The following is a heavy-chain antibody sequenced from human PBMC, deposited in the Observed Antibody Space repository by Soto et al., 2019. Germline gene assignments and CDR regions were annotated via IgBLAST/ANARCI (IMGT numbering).Heavy chain of an antibody. CDR1: GGTFSSYT. Sequence: GASVKVSCKASGGTFSSYTISWVRQAPGQGLEWMGRIIPILGIANYAQKFQGRVTITADKSTSTAYMELSSLRSEDTAVYYCARDPHYDILTGYYTGRFDYWGQGTLVTVSS. CDR3: ARDPHYDILTGYYTGRFDY. V-gene: IGHV1-69*04. J-gene: IGHJ4*02. CDR2: IIPILGIA. D-gene: IGHD3-9*01.